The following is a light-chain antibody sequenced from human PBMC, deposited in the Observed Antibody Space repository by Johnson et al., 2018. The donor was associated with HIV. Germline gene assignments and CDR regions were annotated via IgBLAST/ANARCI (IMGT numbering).Light chain of an antibody. J-gene: IGLJ1*01. CDR3: GTWDNSVSPGGV. Sequence: QSVLTHPPSVSAAPGQKVTISCSGSSSNIGNNYVSWYQQLPGTAPKLLIYENNKRPSGIPDRFSGSKSGTSATLGITGLQTGDEADYYCGTWDNSVSPGGVFGTGTKVIVL. CDR1: SSNIGNNY. CDR2: ENN. V-gene: IGLV1-51*02.